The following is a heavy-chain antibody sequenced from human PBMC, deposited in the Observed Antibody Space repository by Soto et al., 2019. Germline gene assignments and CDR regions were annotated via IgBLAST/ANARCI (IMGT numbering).Heavy chain of an antibody. CDR1: GYTFTSYG. CDR3: ARDSPARQHLWFGEPHYYYGMDV. J-gene: IGHJ6*02. Sequence: QVQLVQSGAEVKKPGASVKVSCKASGYTFTSYGISWVRQAPGQGLEWMGWISAYNGNTNYAQKLQGRVTMTTATSTSTAYMELRSLRSDDTAVYYCARDSPARQHLWFGEPHYYYGMDVWGQGTTVTVSS. V-gene: IGHV1-18*01. CDR2: ISAYNGNT. D-gene: IGHD3-10*01.